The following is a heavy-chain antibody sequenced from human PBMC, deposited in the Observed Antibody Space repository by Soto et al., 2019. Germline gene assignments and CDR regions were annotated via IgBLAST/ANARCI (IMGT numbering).Heavy chain of an antibody. CDR1: GFTFRNYV. J-gene: IGHJ4*02. Sequence: PGGSLRLSCAASGFTFRNYVMIWVRQAPGKGLEWVSGISGSGGLTYYADSVKGRFTISRDNAKNLVYLQMNSLRDEDTAVYFCARSVEGHFDYWGQGTVVTVSS. D-gene: IGHD6-19*01. CDR3: ARSVEGHFDY. CDR2: ISGSGGLT. V-gene: IGHV3-48*02.